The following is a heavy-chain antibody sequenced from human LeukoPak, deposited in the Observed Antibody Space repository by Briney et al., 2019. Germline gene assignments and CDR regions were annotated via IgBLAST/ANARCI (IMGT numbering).Heavy chain of an antibody. J-gene: IGHJ4*02. CDR2: ISSSGSTI. V-gene: IGHV3-48*03. CDR3: ARVEAVTTAGGAVDY. D-gene: IGHD4-17*01. CDR1: GFTFSSYE. Sequence: GGSLRLSCAASGFTFSSYEMNWVRQAPGKGLEGVSYISSSGSTIYYADSVKGRFTISRDNAKNSLYLQMNSLRAEDTAVYYCARVEAVTTAGGAVDYWGQGTLVTVSS.